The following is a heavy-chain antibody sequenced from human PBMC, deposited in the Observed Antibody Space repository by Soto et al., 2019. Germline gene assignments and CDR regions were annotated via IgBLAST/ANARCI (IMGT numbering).Heavy chain of an antibody. Sequence: PSETLSLTCTVSGASISSFYWTWVRQPPGKGLDWIGYTFYGGTTNYNPSLESRVTLSIDTSRNQVSLRVSSVTAADTAVYYCARGGYYDAFGLDLWGQGTSVTVSS. V-gene: IGHV4-59*01. CDR3: ARGGYYDAFGLDL. CDR2: TFYGGTT. CDR1: GASISSFY. J-gene: IGHJ6*02.